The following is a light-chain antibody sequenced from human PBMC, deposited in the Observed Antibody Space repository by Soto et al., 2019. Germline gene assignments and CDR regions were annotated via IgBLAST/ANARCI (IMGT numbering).Light chain of an antibody. V-gene: IGKV3-20*01. CDR1: QSVSSSY. CDR2: GAS. J-gene: IGKJ2*01. CDR3: QQYGSSPYT. Sequence: EIVLTQSPGTLSLSPGERATLSCRASQSVSSSYLAWNQQKPGQAPRLLIYGASIRATGIPDRFSGSGSGTDFTLTISRLEPEDFAVDYCQQYGSSPYTFGQGTKLEIK.